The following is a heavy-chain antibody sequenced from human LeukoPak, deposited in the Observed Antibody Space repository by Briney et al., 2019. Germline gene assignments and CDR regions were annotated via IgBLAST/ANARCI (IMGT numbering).Heavy chain of an antibody. J-gene: IGHJ4*02. CDR1: GFSLSTSGVG. Sequence: SGPTLVKPTQTLTLSCTFSGFSLSTSGVGVGWIRQPPGKALEWLALIYWNDDKRYSPSLKSRLTITKDTSKNQVVLTMTNMDPVDTATYYCAHSLSYYYDSPHWGQGTLVTVSS. CDR2: IYWNDDK. D-gene: IGHD3-22*01. CDR3: AHSLSYYYDSPH. V-gene: IGHV2-5*01.